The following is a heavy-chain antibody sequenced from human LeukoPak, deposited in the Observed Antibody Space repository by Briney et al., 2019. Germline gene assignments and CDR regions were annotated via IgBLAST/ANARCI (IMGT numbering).Heavy chain of an antibody. J-gene: IGHJ4*02. CDR2: IYYSGST. CDR3: ARVRSLYCSSTSCLYYYFDY. D-gene: IGHD2-2*01. Sequence: PSETLSLTCTVSGGSISSYYWSWIRQPPGKGLEWIGYIYYSGSTNYNPSLTSRVTISVDTSKNQFSLKLSSVTAADTAVYYCARVRSLYCSSTSCLYYYFDYWGQGTLVTVSS. CDR1: GGSISSYY. V-gene: IGHV4-59*01.